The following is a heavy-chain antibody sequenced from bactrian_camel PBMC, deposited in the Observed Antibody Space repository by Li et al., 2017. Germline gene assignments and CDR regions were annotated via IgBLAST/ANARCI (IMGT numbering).Heavy chain of an antibody. Sequence: HVQLVESGGGLVQPGGSLKLSCAASGFSFSTVFMAWVRQAPGKGLEWVGSSYTAGGSAYYASSVKGRFTISGDNAKNTLFLQMNSLSSDDTAVYYCATDKEYSGGSSESPILEWWGQGTQVTVS. CDR3: ATDKEYSGGSSESPILEW. J-gene: IGHJ4*01. V-gene: IGHV3S1*01. D-gene: IGHD2*01. CDR1: GFSFSTVF. CDR2: SYTAGGSA.